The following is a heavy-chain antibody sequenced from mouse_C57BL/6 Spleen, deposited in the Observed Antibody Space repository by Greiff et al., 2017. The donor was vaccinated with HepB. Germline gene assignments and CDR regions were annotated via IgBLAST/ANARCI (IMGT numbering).Heavy chain of an antibody. CDR1: GYSFTSYY. V-gene: IGHV1-66*01. CDR3: AREDYDEDFAY. D-gene: IGHD2-4*01. Sequence: QVQLQQSGPELVKPGASVKISCKASGYSFTSYYIHWVKQRPGQGLEWIGWIYPGSGNTKYNEKFKGKATLTADTSSSTAYMQLSSLTSEDSAVYYCAREDYDEDFAYWGQGTLVTVSA. J-gene: IGHJ3*01. CDR2: IYPGSGNT.